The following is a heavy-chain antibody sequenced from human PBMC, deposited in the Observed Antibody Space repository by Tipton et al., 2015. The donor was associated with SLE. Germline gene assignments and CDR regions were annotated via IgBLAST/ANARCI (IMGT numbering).Heavy chain of an antibody. V-gene: IGHV4-38-2*01. D-gene: IGHD4-17*01. CDR1: GYSISSGNY. CDR2: IYHSGST. CDR3: VRQLGYSDPFAFDY. J-gene: IGHJ4*02. Sequence: TLSLTCAVSGYSISSGNYWGWIRQPPGKGLEWIGSIYHSGSTYYNPSLKSRVTISVDTSKNQFSLKLSSVTAADTAMYYCVRQLGYSDPFAFDYWGQGTLVTVSS.